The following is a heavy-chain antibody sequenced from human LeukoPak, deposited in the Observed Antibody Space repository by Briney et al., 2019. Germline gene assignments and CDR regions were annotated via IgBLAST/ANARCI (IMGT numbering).Heavy chain of an antibody. Sequence: GESLRLSCAASGFTFSSYAMHWVRQAPGKGLEWVTFISYDGGNKYYADSVKGRFTISRDNSKNTLYLQMNSLRAEDTAVYYCARVSGYCSSTSCYVHYLDFWGQGTLVTVSS. CDR2: ISYDGGNK. J-gene: IGHJ4*02. CDR3: ARVSGYCSSTSCYVHYLDF. D-gene: IGHD2-2*01. V-gene: IGHV3-30-3*01. CDR1: GFTFSSYA.